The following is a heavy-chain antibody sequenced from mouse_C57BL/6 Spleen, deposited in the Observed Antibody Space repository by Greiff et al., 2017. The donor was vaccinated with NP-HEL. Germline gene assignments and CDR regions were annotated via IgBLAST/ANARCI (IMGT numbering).Heavy chain of an antibody. CDR3: TSSSGYGAWLAY. J-gene: IGHJ3*01. Sequence: VQLQESGAELVRPGASVTLSCKASGYTFTDYEMHWVKQTPVHGLEWIGAIDPETGGTAYNQKFKGKAILTADKSSSTAYMELRSLTSEDSAVYYCTSSSGYGAWLAYWGQGTLVTVSA. CDR2: IDPETGGT. D-gene: IGHD3-2*02. V-gene: IGHV1-15*01. CDR1: GYTFTDYE.